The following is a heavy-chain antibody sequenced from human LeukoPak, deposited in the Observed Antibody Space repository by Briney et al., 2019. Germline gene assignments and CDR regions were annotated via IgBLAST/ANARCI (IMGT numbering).Heavy chain of an antibody. CDR1: GYTFTSNY. Sequence: ASVKVSCKASGYTFTSNYMHWVRQAPGQGLEWMGIINPSGDSTSYARKFQGRVTMTSDTSTTTVYMELSSLRSEDTAVYYCARVWVASYIYGPTDYWGQGTLVTVSS. J-gene: IGHJ4*02. CDR2: INPSGDST. CDR3: ARVWVASYIYGPTDY. V-gene: IGHV1-46*01. D-gene: IGHD5-18*01.